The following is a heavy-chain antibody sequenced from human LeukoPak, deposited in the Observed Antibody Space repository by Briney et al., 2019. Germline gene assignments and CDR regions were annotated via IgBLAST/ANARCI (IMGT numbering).Heavy chain of an antibody. V-gene: IGHV1-69*05. CDR2: IIPIFGTA. Sequence: SVKVSCKASGGTFSSYAISWVRQAPGQGLELMGGIIPIFGTANYAQKFQGRVTITTDESTSTAYMELSSLRSEDTAVYYCARGIVVVPAAIGVDDYYYYMDVWGKGTTVTVSS. D-gene: IGHD2-2*02. CDR3: ARGIVVVPAAIGVDDYYYYMDV. J-gene: IGHJ6*03. CDR1: GGTFSSYA.